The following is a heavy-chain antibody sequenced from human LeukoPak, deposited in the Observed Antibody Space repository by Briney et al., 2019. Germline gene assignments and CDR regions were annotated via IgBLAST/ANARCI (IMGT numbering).Heavy chain of an antibody. V-gene: IGHV3-74*01. D-gene: IGHD3-10*01. CDR2: ITTDGSGT. J-gene: IGHJ4*02. CDR1: GFTFSRYW. Sequence: GGSLRLSCADSGFTFSRYWMHWVRQVPGKGLVWVSHITTDGSGTSYADSVKGRFTISRDNARNTLYLQMNSLKTEDTAVYYCVRVHGWAFDYWGQGALVTVSS. CDR3: VRVHGWAFDY.